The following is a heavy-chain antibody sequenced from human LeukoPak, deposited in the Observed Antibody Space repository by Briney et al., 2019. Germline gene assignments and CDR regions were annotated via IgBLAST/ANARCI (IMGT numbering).Heavy chain of an antibody. CDR2: ISNSGTTI. Sequence: GESLKISCAASGFTFSSYEMKWVRQAPGKGLEWVSYISNSGTTIYYADSVKGRFTIPRDNAKNSLYLQMNSLRAEDTAVYYCAGGYYYGSGRPYYFDYWGQGTLVTVSS. CDR1: GFTFSSYE. J-gene: IGHJ4*02. D-gene: IGHD3-10*01. V-gene: IGHV3-48*03. CDR3: AGGYYYGSGRPYYFDY.